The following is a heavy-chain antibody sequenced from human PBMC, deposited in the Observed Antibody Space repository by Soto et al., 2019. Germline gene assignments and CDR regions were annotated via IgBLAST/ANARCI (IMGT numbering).Heavy chain of an antibody. Sequence: SETLSLTCTVSGGSISSSYWSWIRQPPGKGLEWIGYIYYSGSTNYNPSLKSRVTISVDTSKNQFSLKLSSVTAADTAVYYCARDRVAAAGRYYYYGMDVWGQGTTVTVSS. V-gene: IGHV4-59*01. CDR3: ARDRVAAAGRYYYYGMDV. J-gene: IGHJ6*02. D-gene: IGHD6-13*01. CDR1: GGSISSSY. CDR2: IYYSGST.